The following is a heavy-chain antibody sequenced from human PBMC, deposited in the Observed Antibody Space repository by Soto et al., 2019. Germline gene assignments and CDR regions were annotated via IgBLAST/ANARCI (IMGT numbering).Heavy chain of an antibody. CDR3: ARAATYSSGRGMDV. Sequence: EVQLVESGGGSVQPGGSLRLHCAASGFTFSSHWMYWVRQAPGKGLFWVSRINSEGSSRRYADSVNGRFTVSRDNAKNTLYLQMNSLRAEDTAVYYRARAATYSSGRGMDVWGQGTLVTVSS. CDR1: GFTFSSHW. CDR2: INSEGSSR. J-gene: IGHJ4*02. D-gene: IGHD3-22*01. V-gene: IGHV3-74*01.